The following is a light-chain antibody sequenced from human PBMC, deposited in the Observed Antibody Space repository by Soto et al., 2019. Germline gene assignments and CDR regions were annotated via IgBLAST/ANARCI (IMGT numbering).Light chain of an antibody. CDR1: QHVSSN. CDR3: QQYNKWPYT. CDR2: RAS. V-gene: IGKV3-15*01. J-gene: IGKJ2*01. Sequence: EIVMTQSPATLSVSPGGSATLSCRASQHVSSNLAWYRQKPGQAPTLVIYRASTSATGIPATFSGSGSGTEFTLTISSLQSEDFAVYYCQQYNKWPYTFGQGTKLEI.